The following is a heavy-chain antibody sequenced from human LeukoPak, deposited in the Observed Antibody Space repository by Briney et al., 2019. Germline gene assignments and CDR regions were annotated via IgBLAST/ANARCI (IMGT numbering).Heavy chain of an antibody. D-gene: IGHD1-26*01. CDR1: GFTFSSYS. CDR2: IRSSSSYI. V-gene: IGHV3-21*01. CDR3: ARDCSGSYVIDY. Sequence: GGSLRLSCGASGFTFSSYSMNWVRQAPGKGLEWVSFIRSSSSYIYYADSVKGRFTISRDNAKNSLYLQMNSLRAEDTAVYYCARDCSGSYVIDYWGQGTLVTVSS. J-gene: IGHJ4*02.